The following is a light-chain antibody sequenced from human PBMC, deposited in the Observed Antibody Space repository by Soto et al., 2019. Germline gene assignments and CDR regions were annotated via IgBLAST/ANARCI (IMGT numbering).Light chain of an antibody. CDR3: QQYNNWPT. CDR2: GAS. Sequence: EIVMTQSPATLSVSPGERATLSCRASQSVSSNLAWYQQKPGQAPRLLIYGASTRATGIPARFSGSGSGTEFTLTISSLQSEDIAFYYCQQYNNWPTFGQGTKVEIK. CDR1: QSVSSN. V-gene: IGKV3-15*01. J-gene: IGKJ1*01.